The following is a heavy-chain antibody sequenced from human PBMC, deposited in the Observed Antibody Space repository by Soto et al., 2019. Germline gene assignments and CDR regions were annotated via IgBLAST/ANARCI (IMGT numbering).Heavy chain of an antibody. J-gene: IGHJ3*02. CDR2: TSGSGTST. CDR3: AKSMHYDFWSGYSRAFDI. V-gene: IGHV3-23*01. CDR1: GFTFSTYG. Sequence: EVQLLESGGGLVQPGGSLRLACAASGFTFSTYGMTWDRQSPGKGLEWVSATSGSGTSTYYADSVRGRFTISRDNSENTLYLQMHSLRVEDTAVYYCAKSMHYDFWSGYSRAFDIWGQGTMVTVSS. D-gene: IGHD3-3*01.